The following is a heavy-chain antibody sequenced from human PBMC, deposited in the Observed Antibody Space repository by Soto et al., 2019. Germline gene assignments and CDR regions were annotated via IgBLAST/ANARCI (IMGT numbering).Heavy chain of an antibody. J-gene: IGHJ6*02. CDR2: IYSGGST. V-gene: IGHV3-53*02. D-gene: IGHD2-8*02. CDR3: ARGATGGPGPVDV. Sequence: EVQLVETGGGLMQPGGSLRLSCAAPGFIVSTSYMIWVRQAPGKGLEWVSVIYSGGSTYSADSVKGRFTISRDTSENTVYLQMNFLRAEDTAVYYCARGATGGPGPVDVWGLGTTVTVSS. CDR1: GFIVSTSY.